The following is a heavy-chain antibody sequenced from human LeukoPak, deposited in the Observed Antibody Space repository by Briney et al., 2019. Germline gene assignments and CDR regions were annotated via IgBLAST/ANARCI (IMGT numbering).Heavy chain of an antibody. Sequence: GGSLRLSCAASEFNIKTNYMTWVRQAPGMGLEWLSYISSSSGTVYYADSVKGRFTISSDNAKNSLYLQMNSLRAEDTAVYYCAGSRWSSGPFGYWGQGTLVTVSS. D-gene: IGHD6-19*01. V-gene: IGHV3-48*01. CDR1: EFNIKTNY. CDR2: ISSSSGTV. CDR3: AGSRWSSGPFGY. J-gene: IGHJ4*02.